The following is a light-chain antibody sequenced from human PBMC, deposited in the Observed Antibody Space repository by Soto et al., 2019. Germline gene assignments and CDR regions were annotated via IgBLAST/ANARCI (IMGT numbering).Light chain of an antibody. V-gene: IGKV3-15*01. CDR2: DAS. J-gene: IGKJ1*01. CDR1: QSIGRN. CDR3: QQHKNWPPWT. Sequence: IVMRQSPATLNVSPGERATHACRPRQSIGRNLPWSQQKPGQAPRLLIYDASTRPTDIPATFSGSGSGTDFTLTISSLQFEDFAVYFCQQHKNWPPWTFGQGTKVDI.